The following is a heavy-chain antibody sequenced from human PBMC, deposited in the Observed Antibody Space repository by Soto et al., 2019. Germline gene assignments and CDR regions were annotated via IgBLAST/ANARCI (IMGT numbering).Heavy chain of an antibody. J-gene: IGHJ4*02. CDR3: VCREKRRVTIFGVVIGSDC. Sequence: PGGSLRLSCAASGFTFSSYAMSWVRQAPGKGLEWVSAISGSGGNTYYADSVKGRFTISRDNSKNTLYLQMNGLRDEDTAVYYCVCREKRRVTIFGVVIGSDCWGQGTLVTVSS. CDR1: GFTFSSYA. V-gene: IGHV3-23*01. D-gene: IGHD3-3*01. CDR2: ISGSGGNT.